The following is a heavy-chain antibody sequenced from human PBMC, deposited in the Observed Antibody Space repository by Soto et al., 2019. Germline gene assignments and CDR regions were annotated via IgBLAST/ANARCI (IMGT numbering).Heavy chain of an antibody. Sequence: EVQLVESGGGWVKPGGSLRLSCAASGFTFSRAWMNWVRQVPGKGLEWVALIRSEIDGETTDYAAPVQGRVTISRDDSKSTLYLQINSLKTEDTGVYYCTTDRLQSAGWLIDYWGLGTLVTVSS. V-gene: IGHV3-15*07. CDR3: TTDRLQSAGWLIDY. J-gene: IGHJ4*02. CDR1: GFTFSRAW. D-gene: IGHD6-19*01. CDR2: IRSEIDGETT.